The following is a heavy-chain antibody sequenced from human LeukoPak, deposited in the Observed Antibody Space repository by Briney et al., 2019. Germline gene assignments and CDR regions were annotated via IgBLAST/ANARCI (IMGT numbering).Heavy chain of an antibody. CDR3: ATDGAAFDT. CDR1: GFTFNDYY. Sequence: GGSLRLSCAASGFTFNDYYMSWIRQAPGKGLEWLSYINIGGTNTHYADSVKGRSTISRDNAKKSSYLVMNNTSAEDTAVYYCATDGAAFDTWGQGVLVTVSS. J-gene: IGHJ5*02. CDR2: INIGGTNT. V-gene: IGHV3-11*01.